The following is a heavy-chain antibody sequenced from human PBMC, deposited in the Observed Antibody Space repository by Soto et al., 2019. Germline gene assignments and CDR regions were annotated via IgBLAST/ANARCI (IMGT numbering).Heavy chain of an antibody. D-gene: IGHD2-2*01. V-gene: IGHV3-30*18. CDR2: ISYDGSNK. CDR3: AKDLGFGAEYCSSTNRACGTVDY. CDR1: GFTFSSYG. Sequence: ESGGGVVQPGRSLRLSCAASGFTFSSYGMHWVRQAPGKGLEWVAVISYDGSNKYYADSVKGRFTISRDNSKNTLYLQMNRLRAEDTAVYYCAKDLGFGAEYCSSTNRACGTVDYWGQGTLVTVSS. J-gene: IGHJ4*02.